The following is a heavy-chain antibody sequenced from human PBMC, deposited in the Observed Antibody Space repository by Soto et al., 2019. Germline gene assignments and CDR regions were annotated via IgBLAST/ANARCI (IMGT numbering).Heavy chain of an antibody. CDR2: ISPYNDNT. CDR1: GYMFNNYG. Sequence: ASVKVSCKASGYMFNNYGITWVRQAPGQGLEWMAWISPYNDNTNYAQKFQGRVTTTADSSTSTAHMELRSLKSDDTAVYYCARDLLPMTGTSNDAFVIWGQGTMVTVSS. CDR3: ARDLLPMTGTSNDAFVI. D-gene: IGHD1-7*01. V-gene: IGHV1-18*04. J-gene: IGHJ3*02.